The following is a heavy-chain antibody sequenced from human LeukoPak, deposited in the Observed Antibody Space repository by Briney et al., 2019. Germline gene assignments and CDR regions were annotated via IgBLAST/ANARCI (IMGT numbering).Heavy chain of an antibody. Sequence: GGSLRLSCAASGFTFSSYWMHWVRQAPGKGLVWVSRINSDGSSTSYADSVKGRFTISRDNAKNTLYLQMNSLRAEDTAVYYCARDDGWELRYYGMDVWGQGTMVTVSS. V-gene: IGHV3-74*01. CDR1: GFTFSSYW. CDR3: ARDDGWELRYYGMDV. D-gene: IGHD1-26*01. CDR2: INSDGSST. J-gene: IGHJ6*02.